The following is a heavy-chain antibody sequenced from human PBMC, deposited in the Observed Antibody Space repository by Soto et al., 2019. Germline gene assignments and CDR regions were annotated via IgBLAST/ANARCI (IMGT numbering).Heavy chain of an antibody. Sequence: SVKVSCKASGGTFSRYAISWVRQAPGQGLEWMGGIIPILGTANYAQKFQGRVTITADESTSTAYMELSSLRSEDTAVYYCARCPTSMVSRRPYGKDVWSQGTTV. V-gene: IGHV1-69*13. J-gene: IGHJ6*02. D-gene: IGHD5-18*01. CDR1: GGTFSRYA. CDR2: IIPILGTA. CDR3: ARCPTSMVSRRPYGKDV.